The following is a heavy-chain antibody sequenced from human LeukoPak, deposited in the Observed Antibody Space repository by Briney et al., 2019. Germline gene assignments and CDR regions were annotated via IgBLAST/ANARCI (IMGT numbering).Heavy chain of an antibody. D-gene: IGHD1-14*01. CDR3: ARVKGNHQNWFDP. Sequence: GGSLRLSCAASGITFSSYAMSWVRQAPGKGLEWVSAISGSGGSTYYADSVKGRFTISRDNSKNTLYLQMNSLRAEDTAVYYCARVKGNHQNWFDPWGQGTLVTVSS. CDR1: GITFSSYA. J-gene: IGHJ5*02. V-gene: IGHV3-23*01. CDR2: ISGSGGST.